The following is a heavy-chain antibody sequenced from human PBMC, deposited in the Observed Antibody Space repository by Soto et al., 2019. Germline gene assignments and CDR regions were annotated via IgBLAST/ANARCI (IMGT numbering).Heavy chain of an antibody. CDR1: GYSFTSYW. CDR2: IYPGDSDT. J-gene: IGHJ4*02. CDR3: ARHRRAVAGYNDY. V-gene: IGHV5-51*01. D-gene: IGHD6-19*01. Sequence: PGESLKISFKGSGYSFTSYWIGWVRQMPGKGLEWMGIIYPGDSDTRYSPSFQGQVTTSADKSISTAYLQWSSLKASDTAMYYCARHRRAVAGYNDYWGQGTLVTVSS.